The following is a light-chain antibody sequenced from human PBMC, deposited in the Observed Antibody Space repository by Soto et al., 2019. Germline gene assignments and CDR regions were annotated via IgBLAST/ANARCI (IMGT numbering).Light chain of an antibody. CDR1: SSDIGHDDY. J-gene: IGLJ1*01. CDR3: CSLTTSDTYV. CDR2: HVT. Sequence: QAALTQPASVSGSPGESITISCTGTSSDIGHDDYVSWYQQNPGKAPKLMIYHVTYRPSGVSNRYSGSKSGNSASLTISGLLADDEADYYCCSLTTSDTYVFGSGTKVTVL. V-gene: IGLV2-14*03.